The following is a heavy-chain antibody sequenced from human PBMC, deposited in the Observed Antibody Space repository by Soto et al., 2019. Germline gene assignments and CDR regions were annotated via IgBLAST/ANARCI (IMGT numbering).Heavy chain of an antibody. CDR3: ARTYDGSGPNSGGYGFDI. J-gene: IGHJ3*02. CDR1: GGSISSYY. Sequence: QVQLQESGPGLVKPSETLSLTCSVSGGSISSYYWSWIRQPPGKGLEWIAYIYYSGTSYNPSLKSRVSISLDTPKTQCSLKLSSVTAADTALYYCARTYDGSGPNSGGYGFDIWGQGTMVTVSS. D-gene: IGHD3-22*01. CDR2: IYYSGT. V-gene: IGHV4-59*01.